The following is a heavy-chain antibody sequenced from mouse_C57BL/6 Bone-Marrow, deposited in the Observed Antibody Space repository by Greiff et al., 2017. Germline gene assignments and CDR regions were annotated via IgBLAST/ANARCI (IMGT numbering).Heavy chain of an antibody. D-gene: IGHD3-3*01. CDR3: EGSYY. J-gene: IGHJ2*01. CDR2: IHPNSGST. V-gene: IGHV1-64*01. CDR1: GYTFTSYW. Sequence: QVQLQQPGADLVKPGASVKLSCTASGYTFTSYWMHWVKQRPGQGLEWVGIIHPNSGSTNYTEKFKSKATLTVDKSSSTAYMQLSSLTSEDSAVYYCEGSYYWGQGNTLTVSS.